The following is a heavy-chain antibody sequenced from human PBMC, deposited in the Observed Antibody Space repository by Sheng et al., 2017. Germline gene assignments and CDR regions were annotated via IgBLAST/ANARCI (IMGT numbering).Heavy chain of an antibody. CDR2: ISSSGSTI. J-gene: IGHJ4*03. D-gene: IGHD5-12*01. Sequence: EVQLVESGGGLVQPGGSLRLSCAASGFTFSSYEMNWVRQAPGKGLEWVSYISSSGSTIYYADSVKGRFTISRDNAKNSLYLQMNSLRAEDTAVYYCARSRLRLFDLVYFYSDYVGQRDPGHR. CDR1: GFTFSSYE. CDR3: ARSRLRLFDLVYFYSDY. V-gene: IGHV3-48*03.